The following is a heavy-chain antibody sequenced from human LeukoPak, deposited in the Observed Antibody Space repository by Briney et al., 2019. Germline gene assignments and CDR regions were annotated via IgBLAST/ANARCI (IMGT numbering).Heavy chain of an antibody. CDR1: GYTFTGYY. D-gene: IGHD1-26*01. V-gene: IGHV1-2*02. CDR2: INPNSGGT. J-gene: IGHJ5*02. CDR3: ARGGSGSYSSWFDP. Sequence: PAASVKVSCKASGYTFTGYYMHWVRQAPGQGLEWMGWINPNSGGTNYAQKFQGRVTMTRDTSISTAYMELSRLRSDDTAVYYCARGGSGSYSSWFDPWGQGTLVTVSS.